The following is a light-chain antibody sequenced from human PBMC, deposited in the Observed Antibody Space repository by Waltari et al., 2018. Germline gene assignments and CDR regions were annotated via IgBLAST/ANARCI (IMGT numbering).Light chain of an antibody. CDR1: SSDIGKYNL. CDR2: DVD. CDR3: CSYAGSAVSV. J-gene: IGLJ3*02. V-gene: IGLV2-23*02. Sequence: QSALTQTATVSGSPGQSITISCSGASSDIGKYNLISCYQQHPGKAPTLIVYDVDKRPAGVSNRFSGSKSGNTDFLTISGLQTADEADYYCCSYAGSAVSVFGGGTKLTVL.